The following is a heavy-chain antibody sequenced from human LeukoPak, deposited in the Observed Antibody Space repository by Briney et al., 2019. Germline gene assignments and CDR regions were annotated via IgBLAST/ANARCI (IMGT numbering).Heavy chain of an antibody. CDR2: IIPVFGQE. V-gene: IGHV1-69*13. Sequence: ASVKVSCKASGYTFKSYDINWVRQATGQSLEWMGWIIPVFGQEKYAQKFQGRVTINADESASTVYMELRSLRSEDTAVYYCAKGASSWGQGTLVTVS. CDR3: AKGASS. CDR1: GYTFKSYD. J-gene: IGHJ5*02.